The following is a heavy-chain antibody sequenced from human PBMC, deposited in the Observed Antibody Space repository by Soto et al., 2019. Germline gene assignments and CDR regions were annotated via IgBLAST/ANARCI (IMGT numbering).Heavy chain of an antibody. CDR2: ISWNSGSI. D-gene: IGHD3-22*01. Sequence: EVQLVESGGGLVQPGRSLRLSCAASAFIFDDYAMHWVRQAPGKGLEWVSGISWNSGSIGYADSVKGRFTISRDNAKNSLYLQMSSLRAEDTALYYCAKGLRMIVPSGVGFDFWGQGTMVTVSS. CDR1: AFIFDDYA. V-gene: IGHV3-9*01. CDR3: AKGLRMIVPSGVGFDF. J-gene: IGHJ3*01.